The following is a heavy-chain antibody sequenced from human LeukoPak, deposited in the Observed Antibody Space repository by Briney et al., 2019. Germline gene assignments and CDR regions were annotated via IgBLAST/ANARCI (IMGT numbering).Heavy chain of an antibody. CDR3: ARDNPPYCNGGSCYSY. CDR1: GGTFSSYA. Sequence: SVKVSCKASGGTFSSYAISWVRQAPGQGLEWMGRIIPIIDLANYAQKFQGRVTITADESTSTAYMELSSLRSEDTAIYYCARDNPPYCNGGSCYSYWGQGTLVTISS. J-gene: IGHJ4*02. CDR2: IIPIIDLA. D-gene: IGHD2-15*01. V-gene: IGHV1-69*04.